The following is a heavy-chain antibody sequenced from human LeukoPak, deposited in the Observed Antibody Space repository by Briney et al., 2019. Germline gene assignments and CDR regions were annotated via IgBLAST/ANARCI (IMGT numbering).Heavy chain of an antibody. Sequence: ASVKVSCKASGYTFTYYYMHWVRQAPGQGLEWMGIINPSVGNTGYAQKFQGRVTMTRDTSTSTVYMELSSLRSEDTAVYYCAREQRRYCSSTGCSYGAFDIWGQGTMVTVSS. D-gene: IGHD2-2*01. CDR1: GYTFTYYY. J-gene: IGHJ3*02. V-gene: IGHV1-46*01. CDR3: AREQRRYCSSTGCSYGAFDI. CDR2: INPSVGNT.